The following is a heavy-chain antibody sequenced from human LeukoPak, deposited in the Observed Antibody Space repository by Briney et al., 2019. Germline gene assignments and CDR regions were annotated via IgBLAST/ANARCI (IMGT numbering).Heavy chain of an antibody. D-gene: IGHD3-3*01. CDR2: IIPIFGTA. CDR3: ARGTYYDFWSGYPQPQFFDY. CDR1: GGTFSSYA. Sequence: ASVKVSCKASGGTFSSYAISWVRQAPGQGLEWMGGIIPIFGTANYAQKFQGGVTITADESTSTAYMELSSLRSEDTAVYYCARGTYYDFWSGYPQPQFFDYWGQGTLVTVSS. V-gene: IGHV1-69*13. J-gene: IGHJ4*02.